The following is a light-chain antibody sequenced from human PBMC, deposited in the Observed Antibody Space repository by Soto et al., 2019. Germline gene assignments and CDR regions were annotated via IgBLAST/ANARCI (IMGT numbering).Light chain of an antibody. V-gene: IGKV1-39*01. CDR2: VAF. Sequence: DIQMTQSPASLSSSVRETFTMTCLASQSIALSVNWYQQKPGKAPKLLIYVAFTLESGVPSRFSGSGSGTEFTLTIRSLQPEDFATYYCQQSFRSPITFGQGTRLEIK. CDR3: QQSFRSPIT. J-gene: IGKJ5*01. CDR1: QSIALS.